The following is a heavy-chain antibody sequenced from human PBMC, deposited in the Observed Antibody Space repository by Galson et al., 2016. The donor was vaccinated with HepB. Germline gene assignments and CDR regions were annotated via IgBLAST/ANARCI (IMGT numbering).Heavy chain of an antibody. CDR1: GFSISSYW. J-gene: IGHJ4*02. D-gene: IGHD6-19*01. Sequence: SLRLSCAASGFSISSYWISWVRQAPGKGLEWVARIKQDGSENYYVDSVKGRFTISRDNAKNSLYLQMNSLRAEDTAVYYCAREPGGDSGWYYFDSWGQGTLVTVSS. CDR2: IKQDGSEN. V-gene: IGHV3-7*03. CDR3: AREPGGDSGWYYFDS.